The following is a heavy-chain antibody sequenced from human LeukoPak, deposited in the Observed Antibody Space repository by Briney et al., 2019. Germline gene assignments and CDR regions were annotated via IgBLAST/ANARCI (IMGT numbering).Heavy chain of an antibody. J-gene: IGHJ4*02. Sequence: GRSLRLSCAASGFTFSSYAMHWVRQAPGKGLEWVAVISYDGSNKYYADSVKGRFTISRDNSKNTLYLQMNSLRAEDTAVYYCARSDFWSRTFDYWGQGTLVTVSS. CDR1: GFTFSSYA. V-gene: IGHV3-30-3*01. CDR3: ARSDFWSRTFDY. D-gene: IGHD3-3*01. CDR2: ISYDGSNK.